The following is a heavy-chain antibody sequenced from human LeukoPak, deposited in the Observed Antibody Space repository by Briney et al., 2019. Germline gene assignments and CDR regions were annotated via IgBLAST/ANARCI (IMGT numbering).Heavy chain of an antibody. D-gene: IGHD2-2*01. CDR2: ISPNSGGT. J-gene: IGHJ4*02. Sequence: GASVKVSCKASGYSFTGNYIHWVRQAPGQGLERMGWISPNSGGTDYAQKFQGRVTMTRDTSISTAYMELRGLRPDDTGVYYCARADLAYCSITTCSSFDYWGQGTLVTVSS. CDR3: ARADLAYCSITTCSSFDY. V-gene: IGHV1-2*02. CDR1: GYSFTGNY.